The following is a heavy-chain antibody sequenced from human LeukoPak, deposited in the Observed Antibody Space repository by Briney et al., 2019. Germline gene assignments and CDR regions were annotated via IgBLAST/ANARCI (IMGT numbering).Heavy chain of an antibody. CDR1: GYTFTGYY. J-gene: IGHJ4*02. D-gene: IGHD3-10*01. CDR2: FDPEDGET. CDR3: ATPGPGWFGEFWANFDY. Sequence: GASVKVSCKASGYTFTGYYTHWVRQATGKGLEWMGGFDPEDGETIYAQKFQGRVTMTEDTSTDTAYMELSSLRSEDTAVYYCATPGPGWFGEFWANFDYWGQGTLVTVSS. V-gene: IGHV1-24*01.